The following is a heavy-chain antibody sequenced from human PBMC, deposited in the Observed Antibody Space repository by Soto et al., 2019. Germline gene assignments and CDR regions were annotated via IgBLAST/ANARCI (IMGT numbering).Heavy chain of an antibody. V-gene: IGHV2-26*04. D-gene: IGHD1-26*01. CDR3: ACRSEGYSPPGGMDV. CDR2: IFSNDEK. Sequence: SGPTLVNPTETLTLTCTVSGFSLSNARMGVSWIRQPPGKALEWLAHIFSNDEKSYSTSLKSRLTISKDTSKSQVVLTMTNMDAVHTATYYCACRSEGYSPPGGMDVWGQGTTVTVSS. CDR1: GFSLSNARMG. J-gene: IGHJ6*02.